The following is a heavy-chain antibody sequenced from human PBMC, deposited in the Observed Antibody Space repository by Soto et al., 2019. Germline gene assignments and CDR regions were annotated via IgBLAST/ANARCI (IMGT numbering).Heavy chain of an antibody. V-gene: IGHV2-5*02. J-gene: IGHJ5*02. D-gene: IGHD2-2*01. CDR2: IYWDDDK. CDR3: AEVVPGGNWFDP. Sequence: QITLKESGPTLVKPTQTLTLTCTFSGFSLSTSGVGVGWIRQPPGKALEWLALIYWDDDKRYSPSLKSRLTIPKDTSKNQVVLTMTNMDPVDTATYYCAEVVPGGNWFDPWGQGTLVTVSS. CDR1: GFSLSTSGVG.